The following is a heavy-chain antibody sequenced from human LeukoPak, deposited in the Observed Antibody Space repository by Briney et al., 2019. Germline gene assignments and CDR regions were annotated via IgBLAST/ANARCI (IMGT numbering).Heavy chain of an antibody. D-gene: IGHD2-2*01. Sequence: PGGPLRLSCAASGFTFSSYAMSWVRQAPGKGLEWVSAISGSGGSTYYADSVKGRFTISRDNSKNTLYLQMNSLRAEDTAVYCCAKGQYQLLFVSLRGYYFDYWGQGTLVTVSS. CDR2: ISGSGGST. CDR3: AKGQYQLLFVSLRGYYFDY. J-gene: IGHJ4*02. V-gene: IGHV3-23*01. CDR1: GFTFSSYA.